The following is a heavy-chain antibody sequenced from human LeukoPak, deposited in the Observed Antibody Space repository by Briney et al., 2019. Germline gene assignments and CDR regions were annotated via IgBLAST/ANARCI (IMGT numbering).Heavy chain of an antibody. V-gene: IGHV1-18*01. CDR1: GYTFTSYG. Sequence: ASVKVSCKASGYTFTSYGISWVRQAPGQGLEWMGWISAYNGNTNYAQKLQGRVTMTTDTSTSTAYMELRSLRSGDTAVYYCAREWKDSSGYPMERFDPWGQGTLVTVSS. J-gene: IGHJ5*02. CDR2: ISAYNGNT. D-gene: IGHD3-22*01. CDR3: AREWKDSSGYPMERFDP.